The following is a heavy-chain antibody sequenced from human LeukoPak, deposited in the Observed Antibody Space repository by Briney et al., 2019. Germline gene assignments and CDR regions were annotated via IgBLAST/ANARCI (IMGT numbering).Heavy chain of an antibody. CDR1: GFTFSSYA. J-gene: IGHJ4*02. V-gene: IGHV3-23*01. CDR3: AKRPGSMIVVVSFDY. D-gene: IGHD3-22*01. CDR2: ISGSGGST. Sequence: GGSLRLSCAASGFTFSSYAMTWVRQAPGKGLEWVSAISGSGGSTYYADSVKGRFTISRDNSKNTLYLQMNSLRAEDTAVYYCAKRPGSMIVVVSFDYWGQGTLVTVSS.